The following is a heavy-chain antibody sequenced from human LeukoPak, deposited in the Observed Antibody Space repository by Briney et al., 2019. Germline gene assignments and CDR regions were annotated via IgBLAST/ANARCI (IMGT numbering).Heavy chain of an antibody. V-gene: IGHV1-18*04. CDR3: ARDMVVAATTEGYGMDV. CDR2: ISAYNGNT. J-gene: IGHJ6*04. D-gene: IGHD2-15*01. Sequence: ASVKVSCKASGYTFISYGISWVRQAPGQGLEWMGWISAYNGNTNYAQKLQGRVTVTTDTSTSTACMELRSLRSDDTAVYYCARDMVVAATTEGYGMDVWGKGTTVTVSS. CDR1: GYTFISYG.